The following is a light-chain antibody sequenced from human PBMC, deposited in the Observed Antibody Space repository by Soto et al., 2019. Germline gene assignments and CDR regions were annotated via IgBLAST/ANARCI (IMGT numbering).Light chain of an antibody. Sequence: DIQVTLSTTSLSASVGDRVTITCLASQSISSYLNWYQQKPGKAPKLLIYAASTLQSGVPSRFSGSGSGTDFTLTISCLQSEDFATYYCQQYYIYPRTFCQ. CDR2: AAS. CDR1: QSISSY. CDR3: QQYYIYPRT. J-gene: IGKJ1*01. V-gene: IGKV1-39*01.